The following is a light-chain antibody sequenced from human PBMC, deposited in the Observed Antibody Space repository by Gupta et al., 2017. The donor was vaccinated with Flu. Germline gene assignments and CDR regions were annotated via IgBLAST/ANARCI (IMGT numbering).Light chain of an antibody. V-gene: IGKV1-39*01. CDR3: QQSDSMPRT. J-gene: IGKJ1*01. Sequence: DIQMTQSPSSLSASVGDTVTITCRASETIDKYLNWYQQKPGKAPKLLIYATSTLHIGVPARISGSGSGTDFTLTITNLQPEDFATYYCQQSDSMPRTSGQGTKVEIK. CDR2: ATS. CDR1: ETIDKY.